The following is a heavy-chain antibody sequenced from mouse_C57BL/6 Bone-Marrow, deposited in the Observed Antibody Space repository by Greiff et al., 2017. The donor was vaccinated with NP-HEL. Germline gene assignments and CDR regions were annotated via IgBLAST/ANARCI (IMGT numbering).Heavy chain of an antibody. CDR3: APAYYSNYPDCFDY. Sequence: EVKLVESGGGLVKPGGSLKLSCAASGFTFSDYGMHWVRQAPEKGLEWVAYISSGSSTIYYADTVKGRSTISRDNAKNNLFLQMYSLRSEDTAVYYCAPAYYSNYPDCFDYWGQGTTLTVSS. J-gene: IGHJ2*01. CDR2: ISSGSSTI. CDR1: GFTFSDYG. V-gene: IGHV5-17*01. D-gene: IGHD2-5*01.